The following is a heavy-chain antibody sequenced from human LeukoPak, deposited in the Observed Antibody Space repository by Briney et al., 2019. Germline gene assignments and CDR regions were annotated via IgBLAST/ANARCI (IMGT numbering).Heavy chain of an antibody. J-gene: IGHJ4*02. D-gene: IGHD5-18*01. CDR1: GGSLSGYY. CDR2: INHSGST. CDR3: ARLRARGYSYGVADY. V-gene: IGHV4-34*01. Sequence: PSETLSLTCAVYGGSLSGYYWSWIRQPPGKGLEWIGEINHSGSTNYNPSLKSRVTISVDTSKNQFSLKLSSVTAADTAVYYCARLRARGYSYGVADYWGQGTLVTVSS.